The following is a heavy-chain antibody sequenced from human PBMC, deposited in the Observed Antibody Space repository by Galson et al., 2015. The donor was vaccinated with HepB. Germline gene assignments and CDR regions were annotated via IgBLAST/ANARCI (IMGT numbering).Heavy chain of an antibody. V-gene: IGHV3-30-3*01. CDR2: ISYDGSNK. CDR1: GFTFSSYA. Sequence: SLRLSCAASGFTFSSYAMHWVRQAPGKGLEWVAVISYDGSNKYYADSVKGRFTISRDNSRNTLYLQMNSLRAEDTAVYYCARGNHDAFDIWGPGTMVTASS. J-gene: IGHJ3*02. CDR3: ARGNHDAFDI.